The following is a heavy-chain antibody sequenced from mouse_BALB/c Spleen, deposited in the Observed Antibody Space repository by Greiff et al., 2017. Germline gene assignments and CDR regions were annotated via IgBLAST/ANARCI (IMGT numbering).Heavy chain of an antibody. CDR3: AREYGLY. J-gene: IGHJ2*01. V-gene: IGHV1-55*01. D-gene: IGHD2-10*02. CDR2: IYPGSGST. Sequence: VKLQQPGAELVKPGTSVKLSCKASGYNFTSYWINWVKLRPGQGLEWIGDIYPGSGSTNYNEKFKSKATLTVDTSSSTAYMQLSSLASEDSALYYCAREYGLYWGQGTTLTVSS. CDR1: GYNFTSYW.